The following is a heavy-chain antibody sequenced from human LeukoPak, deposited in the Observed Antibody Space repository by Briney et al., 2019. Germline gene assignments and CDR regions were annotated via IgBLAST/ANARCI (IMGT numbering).Heavy chain of an antibody. Sequence: QPGGSLRLSCAASGFTFSSYGMHWVRQAPGKGLEWVAVISYDGSNKYYADSVKGRFTISRDNSKNTLYLQINSLRAEDTAVYYCAALDSSWDSGYLAYFQHWGQGTLVTVSS. CDR2: ISYDGSNK. J-gene: IGHJ1*01. D-gene: IGHD3-22*01. V-gene: IGHV3-30*03. CDR3: AALDSSWDSGYLAYFQH. CDR1: GFTFSSYG.